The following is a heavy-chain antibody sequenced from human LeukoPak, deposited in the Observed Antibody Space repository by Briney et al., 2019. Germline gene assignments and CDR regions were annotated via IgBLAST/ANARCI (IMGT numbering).Heavy chain of an antibody. CDR2: IYSGGGT. Sequence: GGSLRLSCAASGFAVSNNYMNWVRQAPGKGLEWVSLIYSGGGTYYADSVKGRFTIFRDDSKSTLYLQMNSLRDEDTAVYYCARDRAGDGGHFDYWGQGTLVTVSS. V-gene: IGHV3-66*01. D-gene: IGHD4-17*01. CDR1: GFAVSNNY. J-gene: IGHJ4*02. CDR3: ARDRAGDGGHFDY.